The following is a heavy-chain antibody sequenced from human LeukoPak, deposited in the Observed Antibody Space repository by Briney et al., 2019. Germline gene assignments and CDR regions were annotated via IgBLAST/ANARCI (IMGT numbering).Heavy chain of an antibody. CDR2: INTDGTVT. Sequence: GGSLGLSCAASGFTFSKYGMLGVGQAPGKGLESVSRINTDGTVTTYADSVKGRFTVSRDNADNTMFLQMNSVRDEDTAVYYCATKQWLAPPPDSWGQGTPVTVSS. V-gene: IGHV3-74*01. D-gene: IGHD6-19*01. J-gene: IGHJ4*02. CDR1: GFTFSKYG. CDR3: ATKQWLAPPPDS.